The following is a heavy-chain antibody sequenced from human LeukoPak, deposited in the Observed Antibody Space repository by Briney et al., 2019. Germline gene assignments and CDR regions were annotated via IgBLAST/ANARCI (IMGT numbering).Heavy chain of an antibody. D-gene: IGHD4-17*01. CDR1: GFTFSSYW. CDR3: ARDGHDYGDYFGGM. V-gene: IGHV3-7*03. CDR2: IKQDGSEK. Sequence: GGSLRLSCAASGFTFSSYWMSWVRQAPGKGLEWVANIKQDGSEKYYVDSLKGRFTISRDNAKNSLYLQMNSLRAEDTAVYYCARDGHDYGDYFGGMWGQGTLVTVSS. J-gene: IGHJ4*02.